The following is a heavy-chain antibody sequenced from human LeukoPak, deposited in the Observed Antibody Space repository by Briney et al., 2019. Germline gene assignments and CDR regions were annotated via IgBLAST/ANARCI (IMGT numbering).Heavy chain of an antibody. CDR3: ARVDWNFIY. D-gene: IGHD1-1*01. J-gene: IGHJ4*02. CDR1: GGSVSSGSYY. V-gene: IGHV4-61*01. Sequence: SETLSLTCTVSGGSVSSGSYYWGWLRQPPGKGREWIGYIDDSGSTNDNPSLKSRVTISVDTSKHQFSLKLSSVTAADTAVYYCARVDWNFIYWGQGTLVTVSS. CDR2: IDDSGST.